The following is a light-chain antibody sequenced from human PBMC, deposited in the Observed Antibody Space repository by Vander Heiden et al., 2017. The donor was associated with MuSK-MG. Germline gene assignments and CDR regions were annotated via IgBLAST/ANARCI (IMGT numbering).Light chain of an antibody. CDR2: AAS. V-gene: IGKV1-39*01. Sequence: ASVGDRVTITCRASQSISSYLNWYQQKPGKAPKLLIYAASSLQSGVPSRFSGSGSGTDFTLTISSLQPEDFATYYCQQSDSTPLTFGGGTKVEIK. CDR3: QQSDSTPLT. CDR1: QSISSY. J-gene: IGKJ4*01.